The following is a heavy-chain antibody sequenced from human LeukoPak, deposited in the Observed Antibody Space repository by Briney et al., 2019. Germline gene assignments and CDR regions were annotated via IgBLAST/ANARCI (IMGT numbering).Heavy chain of an antibody. V-gene: IGHV1-18*01. Sequence: ASVNVSCKAFGYTFDTSSISWVRQAPGQRLEWMGWISPNNGNTHYAQGVQGRVTMTTDTSRSTAYMELSSLRPEDSAVHYCAGFFYDNSGDAFDIWGQGTMVTVSS. CDR3: AGFFYDNSGDAFDI. D-gene: IGHD3-22*01. J-gene: IGHJ3*02. CDR1: GYTFDTSS. CDR2: ISPNNGNT.